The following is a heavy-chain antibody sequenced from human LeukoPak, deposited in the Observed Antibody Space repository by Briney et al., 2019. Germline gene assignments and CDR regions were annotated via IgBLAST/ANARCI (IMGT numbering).Heavy chain of an antibody. J-gene: IGHJ4*02. V-gene: IGHV4-39*07. CDR1: GGSISSTFYY. Sequence: PSETLSPTCTVSGGSISSTFYYWSWIRQPAGKGLDWIGSIYYSGSTYYNPSLKSRVTISVDTSKNQLSLKLSSVTAADTAVYYCARLGARQWLTSDYWGQGTLVTVSS. CDR3: ARLGARQWLTSDY. D-gene: IGHD6-19*01. CDR2: IYYSGST.